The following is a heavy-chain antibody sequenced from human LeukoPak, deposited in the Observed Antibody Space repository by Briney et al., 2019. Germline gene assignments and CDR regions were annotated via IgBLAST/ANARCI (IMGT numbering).Heavy chain of an antibody. D-gene: IGHD5-18*01. CDR2: ISGSGGST. CDR1: GFTFDDYA. J-gene: IGHJ5*02. V-gene: IGHV3-23*01. CDR3: AKAYSYGYLWSNWFDP. Sequence: GRSLRLSCAASGFTFDDYAMSWVRQAPGKGLEWVSAISGSGGSTYYADSVKGRFTISRDNSKNTLYLQMNSLRAEDTAVYYCAKAYSYGYLWSNWFDPWGQGTLVTVSS.